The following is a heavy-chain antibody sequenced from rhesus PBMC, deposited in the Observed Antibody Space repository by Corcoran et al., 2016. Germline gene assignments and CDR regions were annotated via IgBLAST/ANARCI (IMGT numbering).Heavy chain of an antibody. J-gene: IGHJ4*01. CDR2: ISSGESN. D-gene: IGHD2-15*01. CDR3: ARGRVVPTPVVVLTAPPDY. V-gene: IGHV4S14*01. Sequence: GWIRQPPVKGLAGIGHISSGESNYLNPSLKSRVTISTDTSKNQFSLKLSSVSAADTAVYYCARGRVVPTPVVVLTAPPDYWGQGVLVTVSS.